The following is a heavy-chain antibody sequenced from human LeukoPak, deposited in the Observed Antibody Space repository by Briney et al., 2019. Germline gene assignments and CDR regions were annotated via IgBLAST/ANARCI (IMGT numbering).Heavy chain of an antibody. CDR2: IYSGGLT. V-gene: IGHV3-53*01. CDR3: ARDEVTSGGGLES. CDR1: GFAVNTKF. D-gene: IGHD3-16*01. Sequence: GGSLRLSCAASGFAVNTKFMHWVRQAPGKGLEWISVIYSGGLTYYADSVEGRFTISRDNSKNTLYLHMNSLRAEDTAVYYCARDEVTSGGGLESRGQGTLVIVSS. J-gene: IGHJ4*02.